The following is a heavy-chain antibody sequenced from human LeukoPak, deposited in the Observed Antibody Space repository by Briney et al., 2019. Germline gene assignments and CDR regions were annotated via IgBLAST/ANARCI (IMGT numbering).Heavy chain of an antibody. V-gene: IGHV2-70*11. CDR3: ARSTYHYDSSGYYPFEY. D-gene: IGHD3-22*01. Sequence: RMSGPTLVNPTQTLTLTCTFSGFSLSTSGMCVSWIRQPPGRALEWLARIDWDDDKYYSTSLKTRLTISMDTSKNQVVLTMTNMDPVDTATYYCARSTYHYDSSGYYPFEYWGQGTLVTVSS. CDR2: IDWDDDK. CDR1: GFSLSTSGMC. J-gene: IGHJ4*02.